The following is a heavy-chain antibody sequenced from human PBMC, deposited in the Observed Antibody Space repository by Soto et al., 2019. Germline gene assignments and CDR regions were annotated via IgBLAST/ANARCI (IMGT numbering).Heavy chain of an antibody. CDR1: GGTFSSYA. V-gene: IGHV1-69*13. Sequence: SVKVSCKASGGTFSSYAISWVRQAPGQGLEWMGGIIPIFGTANYAQKFQGRATITADESTSTAYMELSSLRSEDTAVYYCARDARRSSATAYWGQGTLVTVSS. CDR2: IIPIFGTA. CDR3: ARDARRSSATAY. J-gene: IGHJ4*02. D-gene: IGHD2-15*01.